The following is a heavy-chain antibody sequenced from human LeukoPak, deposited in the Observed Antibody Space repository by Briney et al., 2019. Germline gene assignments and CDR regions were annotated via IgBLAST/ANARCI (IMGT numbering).Heavy chain of an antibody. D-gene: IGHD6-13*01. CDR2: INHSGST. V-gene: IGHV4-34*01. Sequence: SETLSFTCAGYGGSFSGYYWSWLRQPPGKGLEWIGEINHSGSTKYNPSLKSRVTISVDTSKNQFSLKLSSVTAADTAVYYCAQGIAAAGTEIWGQGTLVTVSS. CDR3: AQGIAAAGTEI. J-gene: IGHJ4*02. CDR1: GGSFSGYY.